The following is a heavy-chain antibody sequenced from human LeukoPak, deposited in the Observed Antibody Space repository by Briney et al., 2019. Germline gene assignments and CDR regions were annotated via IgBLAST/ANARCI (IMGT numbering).Heavy chain of an antibody. D-gene: IGHD3-22*01. CDR3: ARDWAIDSSGYYAT. V-gene: IGHV3-48*02. J-gene: IGHJ4*02. CDR2: ISSSSSTI. Sequence: GGSLRLSCAASGFTFSSYAMSWVRQAPGKGLEWVSYISSSSSTIYYADSVKGRFTISRDNAKNSLYLQMNSLRDEDTAVYYCARDWAIDSSGYYATWGQGTLVTVSS. CDR1: GFTFSSYA.